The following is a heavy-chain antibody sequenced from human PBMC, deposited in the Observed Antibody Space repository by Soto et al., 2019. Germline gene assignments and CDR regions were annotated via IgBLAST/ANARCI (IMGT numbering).Heavy chain of an antibody. Sequence: LRLSCAASGFTFSSYSINWVRQAPGKGLEWVSYISSSSSTIYYADSVKGRFTISRDNAKNSLYLQMNSLRDEDTAVYYCARPYYYDSSGYYLTDAFDIWGQGTMVTVSS. V-gene: IGHV3-48*02. J-gene: IGHJ3*02. CDR2: ISSSSSTI. D-gene: IGHD3-22*01. CDR1: GFTFSSYS. CDR3: ARPYYYDSSGYYLTDAFDI.